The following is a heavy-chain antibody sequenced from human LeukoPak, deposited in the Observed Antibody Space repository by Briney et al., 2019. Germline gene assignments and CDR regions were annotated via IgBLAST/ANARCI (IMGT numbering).Heavy chain of an antibody. CDR1: GGSFSGYY. Sequence: KASETLSLTCAVYGGSFSGYYWSWIRQPPGKGLEWIGEINHSGSTNYNPSLKSRVTISVDTSKNQFSLKLSSVTAADTAVYYCARGLVVPAAMDYWGQGTLVTVSS. D-gene: IGHD2-2*01. CDR3: ARGLVVPAAMDY. CDR2: INHSGST. V-gene: IGHV4-34*01. J-gene: IGHJ4*02.